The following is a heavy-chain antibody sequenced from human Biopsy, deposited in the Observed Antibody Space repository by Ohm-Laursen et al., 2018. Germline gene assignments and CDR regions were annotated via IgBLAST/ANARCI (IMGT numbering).Heavy chain of an antibody. Sequence: GTLSLTCAVYGESFNGYYWSWIRQTPGKGLEWIGEINHSGRTNYNPSLKSRVTMSVDTSKNQFSLRLSSVTAADTAVYYCVRGVDYYDPYHYYALDVWGQGTRVTVSS. CDR3: VRGVDYYDPYHYYALDV. D-gene: IGHD3-22*01. V-gene: IGHV4-34*01. CDR2: INHSGRT. CDR1: GESFNGYY. J-gene: IGHJ6*02.